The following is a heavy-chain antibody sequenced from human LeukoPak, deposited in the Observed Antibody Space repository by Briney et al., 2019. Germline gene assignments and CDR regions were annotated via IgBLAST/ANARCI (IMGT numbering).Heavy chain of an antibody. D-gene: IGHD2-2*01. CDR2: IIPIFGTA. J-gene: IGHJ6*03. CDR1: GGTFSSYA. V-gene: IGHV1-69*05. Sequence: ASVKVSCKASGGTFSSYAISWVRQASGQGLEWMGGIIPIFGTANYAQKFQGRVTITTDESTSTAYMELSSLRSEDTAVYYCARVVPAASLYYYYYMDVWGKGTTVTVSS. CDR3: ARVVPAASLYYYYYMDV.